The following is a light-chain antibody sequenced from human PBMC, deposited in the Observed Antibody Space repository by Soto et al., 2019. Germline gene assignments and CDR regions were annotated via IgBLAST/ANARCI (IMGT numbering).Light chain of an antibody. CDR3: QQYYNSSGYT. V-gene: IGKV1-5*03. Sequence: DIQMTQSPSTLSASVGDRVTITCRASQSISSWLAWYQQKPGKAPKLLIYKASTLESGVPARFSGSGSGTEFTLTISSLQPDDFATYYCQQYYNSSGYTFGQGTNLEIK. CDR1: QSISSW. J-gene: IGKJ2*01. CDR2: KAS.